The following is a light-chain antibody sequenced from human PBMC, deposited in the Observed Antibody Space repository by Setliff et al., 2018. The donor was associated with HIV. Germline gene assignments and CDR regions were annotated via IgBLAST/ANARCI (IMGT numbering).Light chain of an antibody. J-gene: IGKJ4*01. CDR2: GAS. CDR3: QQYDSSPLT. Sequence: EIVLTQSPATLSLSPGERATLSCRASPSLGSNSLAWYQQIPGQTPRLLIYGASSRANGIPDRFSGSGSGTDFTLTIRRLEPEDFAVYYCQQYDSSPLTFGGGTKVDIK. V-gene: IGKV3-20*01. CDR1: PSLGSNS.